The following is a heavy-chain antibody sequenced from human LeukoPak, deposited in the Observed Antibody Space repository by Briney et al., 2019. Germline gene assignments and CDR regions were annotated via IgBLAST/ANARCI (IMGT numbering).Heavy chain of an antibody. V-gene: IGHV3-7*01. D-gene: IGHD4-23*01. CDR2: IKQDGSEK. CDR3: ASLPTTVVTPFFDY. Sequence: GGSLRLSCAASGFTFSSYWMSWVRQAPGKGLEWVANIKQDGSEKYYADSVKGRFTISRDNAKNSLYLQMNSLRAEDTAVYYCASLPTTVVTPFFDYWGQGTLVTVSS. J-gene: IGHJ4*02. CDR1: GFTFSSYW.